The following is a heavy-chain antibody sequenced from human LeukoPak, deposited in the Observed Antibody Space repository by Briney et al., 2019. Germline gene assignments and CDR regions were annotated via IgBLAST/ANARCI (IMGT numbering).Heavy chain of an antibody. CDR1: GGTFSSYA. J-gene: IGHJ4*02. CDR2: IIPIFGTA. Sequence: GASVKVSCKASGGTFSSYAISWVRQAPGQGLEWMGGIIPIFGTANYAQKFQGRVTITTDESTSTAYMELSSLRSEDTGVYYCARVAIRYSGSSSALDYWGQGTLVTVSS. V-gene: IGHV1-69*05. D-gene: IGHD1-26*01. CDR3: ARVAIRYSGSSSALDY.